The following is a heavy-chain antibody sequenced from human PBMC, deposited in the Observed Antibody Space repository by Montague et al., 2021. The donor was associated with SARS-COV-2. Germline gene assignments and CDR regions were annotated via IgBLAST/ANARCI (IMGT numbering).Heavy chain of an antibody. CDR1: GFSLRSYW. CDR3: ARDIGGCWTDCYDY. V-gene: IGHV3-7*01. D-gene: IGHD3/OR15-3a*01. CDR2: IKHYGVRI. J-gene: IGHJ4*02. Sequence: SLRLSCAASGFSLRSYWMAWVRQTPGKGLEWVSCIKHYGVRIFYFDSLKGRFIISRDITENSLYLQMNSLRAEDTAVYYCARDIGGCWTDCYDYWGQGTLVTVSS.